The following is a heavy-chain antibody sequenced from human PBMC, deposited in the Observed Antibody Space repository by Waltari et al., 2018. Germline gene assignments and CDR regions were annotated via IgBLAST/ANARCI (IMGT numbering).Heavy chain of an antibody. D-gene: IGHD3-22*01. CDR2: IYYSGNT. Sequence: QLQLQESGPGLVKPSETLSLTCTVSGGSISSSSYYWGWIRQPPGKGLEWIGSIYYSGNTYYNPSLKSRVTISVDTSKNQFSLKLSSVTAADTAVYYCAREKVGDYYDSSGYYTYWGQGTLVTVSS. V-gene: IGHV4-39*07. CDR3: AREKVGDYYDSSGYYTY. CDR1: GGSISSSSYY. J-gene: IGHJ4*02.